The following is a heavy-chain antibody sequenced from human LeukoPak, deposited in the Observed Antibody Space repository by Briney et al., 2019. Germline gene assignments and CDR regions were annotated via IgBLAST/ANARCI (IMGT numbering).Heavy chain of an antibody. J-gene: IGHJ3*02. CDR3: ARDRGGGDILTGYYPGAFDI. D-gene: IGHD3-9*01. CDR1: GFTFDDYG. Sequence: GGSLRLSCAASGFTFDDYGMSWVRQAPGKGLEWVSGINWNGGSTGYADSVKGRFTISRDNAKNSLYLQMNSLRAEDTAVYYCARDRGGGDILTGYYPGAFDIWGQGTMVTVSS. V-gene: IGHV3-20*04. CDR2: INWNGGST.